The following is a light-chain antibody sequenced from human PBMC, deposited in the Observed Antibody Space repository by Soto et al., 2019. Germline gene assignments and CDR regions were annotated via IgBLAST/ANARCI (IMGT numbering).Light chain of an antibody. CDR1: QSVSTTY. V-gene: IGKV3-20*01. J-gene: IGKJ1*01. CDR2: GTS. CDR3: QQSLSSWT. Sequence: EIVLTQSPGTLSLSPGERATLSCRASQSVSTTYLARYQQKPGQAPRLLIYGTSSRAPGVPDRFSGSGSGTDFTLTIRRLEPEDFAVYYCQQSLSSWTFGQGTRVEIK.